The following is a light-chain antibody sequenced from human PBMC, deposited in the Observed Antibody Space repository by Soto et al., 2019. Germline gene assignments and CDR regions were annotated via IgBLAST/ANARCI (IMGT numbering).Light chain of an antibody. Sequence: EIVLTQSPATLSLSPGERATCSCRASQSVSSYLAWYQQKPGQAPRLLIYDASNRATGIPARFSGSGSGTDFTLTISSLEPEDFAVYYCQQRSNWLTWSFGQGTKVEIK. V-gene: IGKV3-11*01. CDR2: DAS. CDR3: QQRSNWLTWS. CDR1: QSVSSY. J-gene: IGKJ1*01.